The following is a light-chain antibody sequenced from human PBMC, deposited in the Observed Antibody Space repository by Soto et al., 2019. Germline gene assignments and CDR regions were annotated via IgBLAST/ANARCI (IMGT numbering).Light chain of an antibody. CDR1: RSTSSY. V-gene: IGKV3-11*01. Sequence: EIVLTQSPATLSLSPGERATLSCRASRSTSSYLAWYQQKPGQAPRLLIYDASNRATGIPARFSGSGSGTDFTLTISSLEPEDFAVSYCQQRSTWPPTFGQGTKVDIK. CDR3: QQRSTWPPT. CDR2: DAS. J-gene: IGKJ1*01.